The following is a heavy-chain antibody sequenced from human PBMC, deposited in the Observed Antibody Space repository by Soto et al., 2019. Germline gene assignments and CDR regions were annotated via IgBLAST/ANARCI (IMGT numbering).Heavy chain of an antibody. J-gene: IGHJ6*02. CDR3: ERWTGMVSGQYYYGMDV. V-gene: IGHV4-31*03. CDR1: GGSISSAGYY. D-gene: IGHD5-18*01. CDR2: VFYSGST. Sequence: QVQLQESGPGLVKPSQTLSLTCTVSGGSISSAGYYWSWIRQHPGKGLEWIGYVFYSGSTYYNPSLKSRVTISVDTSKNQCSRKLSSVTAADTAVYYGERWTGMVSGQYYYGMDVWGQGTTVTVSS.